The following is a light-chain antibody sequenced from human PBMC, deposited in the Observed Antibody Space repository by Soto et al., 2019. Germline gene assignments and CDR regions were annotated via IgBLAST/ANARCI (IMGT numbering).Light chain of an antibody. CDR2: LGS. CDR3: MQALQTPR. CDR1: QSLLHSNGYNY. J-gene: IGKJ1*01. Sequence: DIVMTQSPLSLPVTPGEPAPISCRSSQSLLHSNGYNYLDWYLQKPGQSPQLLIYLGSNRASGVPDRFSGSGSGTDFTLKISRVEAEDVGVYYCMQALQTPRFGQGTKVDIK. V-gene: IGKV2-28*01.